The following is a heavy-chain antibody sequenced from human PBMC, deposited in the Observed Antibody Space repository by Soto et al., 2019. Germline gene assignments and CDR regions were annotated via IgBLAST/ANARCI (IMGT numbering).Heavy chain of an antibody. D-gene: IGHD6-19*01. CDR1: GFTFGSYW. V-gene: IGHV3-30*03. Sequence: VCSLGLSCASYGFTFGSYWMSWVRQAPGKGLEWLSVLSYEGSEEYYADSVRGRFTISRDNSKNTLFLQMDSLRVDDTGVYYCALTRRSSLLEVAGPGFEYWGQGTLVTVSS. CDR2: LSYEGSEE. J-gene: IGHJ4*02. CDR3: ALTRRSSLLEVAGPGFEY.